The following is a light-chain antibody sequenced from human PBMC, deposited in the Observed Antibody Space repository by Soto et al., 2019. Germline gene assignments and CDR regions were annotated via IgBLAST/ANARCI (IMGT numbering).Light chain of an antibody. Sequence: QLVLTQSSSASASLGSSVKLTCTLSSGHSGYIIAWHQQQPGKAPRYLMKLEGSGSYNKGSGVPGRFSGSISGADRYLTISNLQLEDEADYYCETWDSNTRVFGTGTKLTVL. J-gene: IGLJ1*01. V-gene: IGLV4-60*02. CDR1: SGHSGYI. CDR3: ETWDSNTRV. CDR2: LEGSGSY.